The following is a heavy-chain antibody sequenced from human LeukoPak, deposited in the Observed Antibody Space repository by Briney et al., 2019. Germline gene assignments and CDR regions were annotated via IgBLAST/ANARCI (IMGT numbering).Heavy chain of an antibody. Sequence: SGTLSLTCTVSGGSISSYYWSWIRQPPGKGLEWIGYIYYSGSTNYNPSLKSRVTISVDTSKNQFSLKLSSVTAADTAVYYCARHPTYYYDSSGYSGWFDPWGQGTLVTVSS. D-gene: IGHD3-22*01. J-gene: IGHJ5*02. CDR2: IYYSGST. CDR3: ARHPTYYYDSSGYSGWFDP. CDR1: GGSISSYY. V-gene: IGHV4-59*08.